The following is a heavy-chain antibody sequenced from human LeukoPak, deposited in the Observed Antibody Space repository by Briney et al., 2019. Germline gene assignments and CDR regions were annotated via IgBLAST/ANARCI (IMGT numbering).Heavy chain of an antibody. CDR2: IYSGGST. CDR1: GFTVSSNY. CDR3: ARAGDYGAPLDY. Sequence: GGSLRLSCAASGFTVSSNYMSWVRQAPGKGLEWVSVIYSGGSTYYSDSVKGRFTLFRDNSKNTLYLQMNSLRAEDTAVYYCARAGDYGAPLDYWGQGTLVTVSS. V-gene: IGHV3-53*01. J-gene: IGHJ4*02. D-gene: IGHD4-17*01.